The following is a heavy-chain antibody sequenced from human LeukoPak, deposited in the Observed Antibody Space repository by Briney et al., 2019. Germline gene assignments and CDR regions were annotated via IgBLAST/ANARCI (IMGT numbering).Heavy chain of an antibody. CDR3: ARHNGFDGSGSYYSSFDY. CDR1: GGSISSSSYY. D-gene: IGHD3-10*01. J-gene: IGHJ4*02. CDR2: IYYSGST. V-gene: IGHV4-39*01. Sequence: SETLSLTCTVSGGSISSSSYYWGWIRQPPGKGLEWIGSIYYSGSTYYNPSLKSRVTISVDTSKNQFSLKLSSVTAAGTAVYYCARHNGFDGSGSYYSSFDYWGQGTLVTVSS.